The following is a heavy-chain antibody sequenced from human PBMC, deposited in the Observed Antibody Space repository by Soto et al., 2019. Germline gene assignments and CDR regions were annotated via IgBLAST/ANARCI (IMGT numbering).Heavy chain of an antibody. J-gene: IGHJ6*02. CDR3: AADGQQLVPDYYYYGMDV. V-gene: IGHV1-58*01. CDR2: IVVGSGNT. CDR1: GFTFTSSA. Sequence: VKVSCKASGFTFTSSAVQWVRQARGQRLEWIGWIVVGSGNTNYAQKFQERVTITRDMSTSTAYMELSSLRSEDTAVYYCAADGQQLVPDYYYYGMDVWGQGTTVTVSS. D-gene: IGHD6-13*01.